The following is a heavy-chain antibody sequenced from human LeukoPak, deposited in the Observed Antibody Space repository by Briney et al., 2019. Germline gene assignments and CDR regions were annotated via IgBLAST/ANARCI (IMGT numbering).Heavy chain of an antibody. D-gene: IGHD2-2*01. V-gene: IGHV3-11*05. CDR1: GFSFSDKY. CDR2: ITSSSSYT. J-gene: IGHJ3*02. CDR3: ARAGGYCSSTRCYDAFDI. Sequence: GGSLRLSCAASGFSFSDKYVAWIRQAPVKGLECVSYITSSSSYTNYADSVKGRFTISRDNAKNSLYLQMNSLRAEGTAVYYCARAGGYCSSTRCYDAFDIWGQGTMVTVSS.